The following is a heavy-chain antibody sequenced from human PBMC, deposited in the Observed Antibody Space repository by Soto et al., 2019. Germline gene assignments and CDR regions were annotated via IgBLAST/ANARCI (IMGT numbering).Heavy chain of an antibody. J-gene: IGHJ4*02. V-gene: IGHV3-66*04. CDR1: GFTFSNYE. CDR3: ARPRGSGFAFDS. D-gene: IGHD5-12*01. CDR2: IYSDGST. Sequence: GGSLRLSCAASGFTFSNYEMHWVRQAPGKGLEWVSVIYSDGSTYYADSVKGRFTISRDNSKNTLYLQMNGLRAEDTAVYFCARPRGSGFAFDSWGQGTLVTVSS.